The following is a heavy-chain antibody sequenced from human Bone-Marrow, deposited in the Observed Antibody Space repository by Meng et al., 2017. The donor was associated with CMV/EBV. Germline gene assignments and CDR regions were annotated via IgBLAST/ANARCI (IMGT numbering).Heavy chain of an antibody. CDR1: GFTFSSYW. D-gene: IGHD1-26*01. J-gene: IGHJ3*02. CDR2: IKQDGSEK. CDR3: ARGIVGAHDAFDI. V-gene: IGHV3-7*01. Sequence: GESLKISCAASGFTFSSYWMSWVRQAPGKGLEWVANIKQDGSEKYYVDSVKGRFTISRDNAKNSLYLQMNSLRAEDTAVYYCARGIVGAHDAFDIWVQGTMVTV.